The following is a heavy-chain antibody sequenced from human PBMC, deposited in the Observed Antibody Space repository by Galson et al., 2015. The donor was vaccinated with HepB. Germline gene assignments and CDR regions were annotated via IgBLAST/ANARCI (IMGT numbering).Heavy chain of an antibody. CDR3: ARDRALTTVVTAGGVDGMDV. V-gene: IGHV1-69*13. J-gene: IGHJ6*02. CDR2: IIPIFGTA. CDR1: GGTFSSYA. D-gene: IGHD4-23*01. Sequence: SVKVSCKASGGTFSSYAISWVRQAPGQGLEWMGGIIPIFGTANYAQKFQGRVTITADGSTSTAHMELSSLRSEDTAVYYCARDRALTTVVTAGGVDGMDVWGPGTTVTVSS.